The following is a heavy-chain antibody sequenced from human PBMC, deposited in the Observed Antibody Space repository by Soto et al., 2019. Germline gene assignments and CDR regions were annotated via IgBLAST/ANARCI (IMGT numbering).Heavy chain of an antibody. V-gene: IGHV4-31*03. CDR2: IYYSGST. D-gene: IGHD2-15*01. CDR3: ARGGPDIVVVVAAPIQGGNYFDY. Sequence: SETLSLTCTVSGGSISSGGYYWSWIRQHPGKGLEWIGYIYYSGSTYYNPSLKSRVTISVDTSKNQFSLKLSSVTAADTAVYYCARGGPDIVVVVAAPIQGGNYFDYWGQGTLVTVSS. J-gene: IGHJ4*02. CDR1: GGSISSGGYY.